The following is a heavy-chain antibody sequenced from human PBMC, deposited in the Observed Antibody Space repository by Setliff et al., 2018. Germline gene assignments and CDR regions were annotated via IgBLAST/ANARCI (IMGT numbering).Heavy chain of an antibody. J-gene: IGHJ6*02. CDR2: IYTGGST. CDR1: GFTFGDHF. D-gene: IGHD5-12*01. CDR3: AGCGYGQYYAMDV. V-gene: IGHV3-66*01. Sequence: GGSLRLSCAASGFTFGDHFMDWVRQPPGKGLEWVSVIYTGGSTYYADSVKGRFTISRDDSNNTLYLQMTSLRAEDTAVYYCAGCGYGQYYAMDVWGQGTTVTVSS.